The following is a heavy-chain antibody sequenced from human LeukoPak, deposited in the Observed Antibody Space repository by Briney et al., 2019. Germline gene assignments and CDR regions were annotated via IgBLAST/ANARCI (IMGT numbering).Heavy chain of an antibody. CDR2: ISYDGSNK. Sequence: GGSLRLSCAASGFTFSSYAMHWVRQAPGKGLEWVAVISYDGSNKYYADSVKGRFTISRDNSKNTLYLQMNSLRAEDTVVYYCARAPRRAPQMAYYFDYWGQGTLVTVSS. D-gene: IGHD2-8*01. J-gene: IGHJ4*02. CDR1: GFTFSSYA. CDR3: ARAPRRAPQMAYYFDY. V-gene: IGHV3-30*04.